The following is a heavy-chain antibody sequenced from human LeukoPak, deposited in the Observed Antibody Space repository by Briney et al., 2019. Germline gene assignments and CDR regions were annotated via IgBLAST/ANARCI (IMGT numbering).Heavy chain of an antibody. J-gene: IGHJ3*02. CDR3: ARDLYDILTGYSSDAFDI. D-gene: IGHD3-9*01. V-gene: IGHV3-21*01. CDR2: ISSSSSYI. Sequence: PGGSLRLSCAASGFFFSGHGMHWVRQAPGKGLEWVSSISSSSSYIYYADSVKGRFTISRDNAKNSLYLQMNSLRAEDTAVYYCARDLYDILTGYSSDAFDIWGQGTMVTVSS. CDR1: GFFFSGHG.